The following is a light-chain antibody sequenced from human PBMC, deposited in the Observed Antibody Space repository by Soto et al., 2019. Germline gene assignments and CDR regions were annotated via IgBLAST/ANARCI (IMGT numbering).Light chain of an antibody. Sequence: EIVLTQSPATLSLSPGEGATLSCRASQSVSNYLAWYQQKPGQAPRLLIYGASNRATGIPDRFSGSGSGTDFTLTISRLEPEDFAVYYCQQYGSSGTFGQGTKVEIK. CDR1: QSVSNY. J-gene: IGKJ1*01. CDR3: QQYGSSGT. CDR2: GAS. V-gene: IGKV3-20*01.